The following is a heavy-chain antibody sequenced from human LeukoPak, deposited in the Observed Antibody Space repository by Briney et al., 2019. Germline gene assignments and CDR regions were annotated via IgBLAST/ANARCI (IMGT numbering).Heavy chain of an antibody. CDR1: GFSFDRYE. CDR3: AIGGEGSGTYFGH. D-gene: IGHD1-26*01. CDR2: VSANGATT. J-gene: IGHJ1*01. Sequence: PGGTLRLSRAASGFSFDRYEMNWVPRAPGRGLEWISYVSANGATTYYAESVRGRFSISRDNAKTSLSLQMNSLRVEDTAVYYCAIGGEGSGTYFGHWGQGTLVTVFS. V-gene: IGHV3-48*03.